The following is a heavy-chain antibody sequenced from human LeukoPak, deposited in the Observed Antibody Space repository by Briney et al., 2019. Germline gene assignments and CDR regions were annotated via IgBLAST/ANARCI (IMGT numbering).Heavy chain of an antibody. Sequence: GASVKVSCKASGGTFSSYSISWVRQAPGQGLEWMGKIIPILDTSNYAQKFQGTVRISADKSTSTAYMELRSLRSEDTAVYYCARDGGGGKFAQVGVGLVYWGQGTLVTVSS. CDR3: ARDGGGGKFAQVGVGLVY. J-gene: IGHJ4*02. CDR1: GGTFSSYS. D-gene: IGHD2-15*01. V-gene: IGHV1-69*08. CDR2: IIPILDTS.